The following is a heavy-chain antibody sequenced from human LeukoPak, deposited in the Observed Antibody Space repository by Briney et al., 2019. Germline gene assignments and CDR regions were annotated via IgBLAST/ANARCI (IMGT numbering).Heavy chain of an antibody. CDR3: ARGGASGPDDY. J-gene: IGHJ4*02. Sequence: PSETLSLTCTVSGGSISSYYWSWIRQPPGKGLEWIGEINHSGSTNYNPSLKSRVTISVDTSKNQFSLKLSSVTAADTAVYYRARGGASGPDDYWGQGTLVTVSS. CDR2: INHSGST. V-gene: IGHV4-34*01. D-gene: IGHD1-14*01. CDR1: GGSISSYY.